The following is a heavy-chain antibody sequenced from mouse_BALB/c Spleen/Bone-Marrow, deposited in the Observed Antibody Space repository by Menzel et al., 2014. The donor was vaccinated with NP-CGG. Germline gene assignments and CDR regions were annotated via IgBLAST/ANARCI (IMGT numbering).Heavy chain of an antibody. CDR2: IYPGRGIT. CDR1: GYTFTSYW. J-gene: IGHJ4*01. CDR3: SRSFITTAYYAMDY. Sequence: QVHVKQSGAEPVKPGASVKMSCKASGYTFTSYWINWVKQRPGQGLEWIGDIYPGRGITNYNEKFKSKATLTLDTSSSTAYMQLSSLTSEDSAVYYCSRSFITTAYYAMDYWGQGTSVTVSS. V-gene: IGHV1-55*01. D-gene: IGHD1-2*01.